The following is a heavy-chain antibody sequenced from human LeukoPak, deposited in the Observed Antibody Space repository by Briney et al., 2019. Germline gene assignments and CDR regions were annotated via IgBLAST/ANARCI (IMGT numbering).Heavy chain of an antibody. CDR2: IYSGGST. CDR1: GFTFSSYA. V-gene: IGHV3-53*01. J-gene: IGHJ5*02. D-gene: IGHD1-26*01. Sequence: GGSLRLSCAASGFTFSSYAMSWVRQAPGKGLEWVSVIYSGGSTYYADSVKGRFTISRDNSKNTLYLQMNSLRAEDTAVYYCARAGGSYQGYNWFDPWGQGTLVTVSS. CDR3: ARAGGSYQGYNWFDP.